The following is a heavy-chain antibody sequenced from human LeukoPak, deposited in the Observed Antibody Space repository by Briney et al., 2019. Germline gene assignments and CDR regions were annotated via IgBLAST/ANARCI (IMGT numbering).Heavy chain of an antibody. CDR3: ARMGADQPWFRGAFDI. J-gene: IGHJ3*02. CDR2: IYTSGST. V-gene: IGHV4-61*02. Sequence: SETLSLTCTVSGGSISSGSYYWSWIRQPAGKRLEWIGRIYTSGSTNYNPSLKSRVTISVDTSKNQFSLKLSSVTAADTAVYYCARMGADQPWFRGAFDIWGQGTMVTVSS. CDR1: GGSISSGSYY. D-gene: IGHD5-18*01.